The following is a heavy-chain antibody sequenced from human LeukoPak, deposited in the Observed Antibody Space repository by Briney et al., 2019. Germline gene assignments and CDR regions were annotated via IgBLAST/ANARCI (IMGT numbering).Heavy chain of an antibody. D-gene: IGHD6-6*01. CDR3: ARDLRSSGSSSFDY. Sequence: SETLSLTCTASGGSISSYYWSWIRQPSGKGLEWIGYIYYSGSTNYNPSLKSRVTISVDTSKNQFSLKLSSVTAADTAVYYCARDLRSSGSSSFDYWGQGTLVTVSS. CDR2: IYYSGST. CDR1: GGSISSYY. V-gene: IGHV4-59*01. J-gene: IGHJ4*02.